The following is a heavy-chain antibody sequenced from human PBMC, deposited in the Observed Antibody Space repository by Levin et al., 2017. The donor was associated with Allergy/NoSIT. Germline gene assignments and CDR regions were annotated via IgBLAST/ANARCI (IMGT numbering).Heavy chain of an antibody. J-gene: IGHJ3*02. CDR1: GGSISSRSHY. CDR3: ARSGDYWKAFDI. V-gene: IGHV4-39*01. Sequence: PSETLSLTCTVSGGSISSRSHYWGWIRQPPGKGLEWIGSIYYSGSTYNNPSLKSRVTISIDTSKNQFSLKLTSVTAADTAVYYCARSGDYWKAFDIWGQGTMVTVSS. CDR2: IYYSGST. D-gene: IGHD4-17*01.